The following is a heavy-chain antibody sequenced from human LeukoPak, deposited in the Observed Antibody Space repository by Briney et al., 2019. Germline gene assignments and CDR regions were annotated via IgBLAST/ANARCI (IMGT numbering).Heavy chain of an antibody. CDR3: ARARAVAGSNYYYYYYMDV. CDR2: IIPIFGTA. CDR1: GGTFSSYA. J-gene: IGHJ6*03. Sequence: ASVKVSCKPSGGTFSSYAISWVRQAPGQGLEWMGGIIPIFGTANYAQKFQGRVTSTTDESTSTAYMELSSLRSEDTAVYYCARARAVAGSNYYYYYYMDVWGKGTTVTVSS. V-gene: IGHV1-69*05. D-gene: IGHD6-19*01.